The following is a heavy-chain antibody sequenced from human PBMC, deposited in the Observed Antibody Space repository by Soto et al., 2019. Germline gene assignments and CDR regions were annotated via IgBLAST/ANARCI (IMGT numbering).Heavy chain of an antibody. CDR1: GGSISSYY. J-gene: IGHJ6*02. Sequence: QVQLQESGPGLVKPSETLSLSCTVSGGSISSYYWSWFRQYPGKRMEWIGYVHHSWGSSYNPSLQSRVAISLDTSKSQFSLKVTSGTATDTAVYYCARQGFGPLHGLVDVWGQGTTVTVSS. CDR2: VHHSWGS. V-gene: IGHV4-59*08. D-gene: IGHD3-10*01. CDR3: ARQGFGPLHGLVDV.